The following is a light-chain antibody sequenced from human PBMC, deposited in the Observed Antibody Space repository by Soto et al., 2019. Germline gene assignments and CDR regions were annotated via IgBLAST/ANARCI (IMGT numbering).Light chain of an antibody. V-gene: IGKV3-20*01. CDR1: QSVSSSY. J-gene: IGKJ5*01. CDR3: QQYGSSPA. CDR2: GAS. Sequence: ESVLTKSRGTLSLYRGERATLSGRASQSVSSSYLAWYQQKPGQAPRLLIYGASSRATGIPDRFSGSGSGTEFTLTISSLQSEDFAVYYCQQYGSSPAFGQGTRLEIK.